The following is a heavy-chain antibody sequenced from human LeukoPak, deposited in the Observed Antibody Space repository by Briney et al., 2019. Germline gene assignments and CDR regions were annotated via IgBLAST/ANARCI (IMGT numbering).Heavy chain of an antibody. CDR3: AREGSSGWYSFDY. V-gene: IGHV3-11*01. CDR1: GFTFSSSG. Sequence: GGSLRLSCAASGFTFSSSGMSWIRQAPGKGLEWVSYISSSGSTIYYADSVKGRFTISRDNAKNSLYLQMNSLRAEDTAVYYCAREGSSGWYSFDYWGQGTLVTVSS. J-gene: IGHJ4*02. D-gene: IGHD6-19*01. CDR2: ISSSGSTI.